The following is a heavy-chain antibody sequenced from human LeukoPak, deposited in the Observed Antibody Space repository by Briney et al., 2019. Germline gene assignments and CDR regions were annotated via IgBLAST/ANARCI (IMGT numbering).Heavy chain of an antibody. CDR3: ARGSDCSGGSCSNYWYFDL. Sequence: QAGGSLSLSCTASAYTFSSYCMHWVRQAPGKGLVWVSRINSDGSSTSYADSVKGRFTISRDNAKNTLYLQMNSLRAEDTAMYYCARGSDCSGGSCSNYWYFDLSGPDSQFTVSS. CDR1: AYTFSSYC. D-gene: IGHD2-15*01. CDR2: INSDGSST. V-gene: IGHV3-74*01. J-gene: IGHJ2*01.